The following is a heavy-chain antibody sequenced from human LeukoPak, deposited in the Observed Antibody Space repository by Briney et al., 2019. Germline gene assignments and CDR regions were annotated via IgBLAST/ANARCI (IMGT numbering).Heavy chain of an antibody. CDR1: GGSISSGDYF. CDR2: IYYSGSA. Sequence: SQTLSLTCNVSGGSISSGDYFWSWIRQPPGKGLEWIGYIYYSGSAYYSPSLRSRFTISVDKSENQFSLKLSSVTATDTAVYYCARAEVTAGTKYFDLWGRGTLVTVSS. CDR3: ARAEVTAGTKYFDL. V-gene: IGHV4-30-4*01. D-gene: IGHD6-19*01. J-gene: IGHJ2*01.